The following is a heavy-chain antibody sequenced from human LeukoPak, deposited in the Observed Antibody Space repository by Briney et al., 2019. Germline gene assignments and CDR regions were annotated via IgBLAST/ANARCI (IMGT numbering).Heavy chain of an antibody. CDR3: ARGLEYYDFWSGYYRYFDY. J-gene: IGHJ4*02. Sequence: PGGSLRLSCAASGFTFSSYAMSWIRQPPGKGLEWIGEINHSGSTNYNPSLKSRVTISVDTSKNQFSLKLSSVTAADTAVYYCARGLEYYDFWSGYYRYFDYWGQGTLVTVSS. CDR2: INHSGST. CDR1: GFTFSSYA. V-gene: IGHV4-34*01. D-gene: IGHD3-3*01.